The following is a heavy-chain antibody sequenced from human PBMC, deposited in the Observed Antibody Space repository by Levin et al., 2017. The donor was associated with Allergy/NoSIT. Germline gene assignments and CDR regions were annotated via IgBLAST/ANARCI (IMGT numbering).Heavy chain of an antibody. J-gene: IGHJ4*02. CDR3: ASGDYYGSGSREGFDY. V-gene: IGHV3-48*03. CDR2: ISSSGSTI. D-gene: IGHD3-10*01. Sequence: PGGSLRLSCAASGFTFSSYEMNWVRQAPGKGLEWVSYISSSGSTIYYADSVKGRFTISRDNAKNSLYLQMNSLRAEDTAVYYCASGDYYGSGSREGFDYWGQGTLVTVSS. CDR1: GFTFSSYE.